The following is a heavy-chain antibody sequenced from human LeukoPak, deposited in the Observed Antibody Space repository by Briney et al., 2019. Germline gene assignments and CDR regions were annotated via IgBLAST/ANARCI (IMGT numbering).Heavy chain of an antibody. D-gene: IGHD3-22*01. V-gene: IGHV4-30-4*01. J-gene: IGHJ1*01. Sequence: SQTLSLTCTVSGGSISSDDYYWSWIRQPPGKGLEWIGYIDDSGSTYYNPSLKSRISISVDTSKNQFSLNLTSLTAADTAVYYCARGEVVRYYYDSDEQEVAEYFHHWGQGTLVTVSS. CDR2: IDDSGST. CDR1: GGSISSDDYY. CDR3: ARGEVVRYYYDSDEQEVAEYFHH.